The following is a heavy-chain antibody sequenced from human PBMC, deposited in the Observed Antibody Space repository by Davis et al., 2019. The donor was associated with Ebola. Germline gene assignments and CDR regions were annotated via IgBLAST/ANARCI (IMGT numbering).Heavy chain of an antibody. Sequence: PSETLSLTCAVYGGSFSGYYWSWIRQPPGKGLEWIGYIYYSGSTNYNPSLKSRVTISVVTSKNQFSLKLSSVTAADTAVYYCASNDYGDYVFDSWSQGTLVTVSS. CDR3: ASNDYGDYVFDS. J-gene: IGHJ4*02. CDR2: IYYSGST. V-gene: IGHV4-59*01. CDR1: GGSFSGYY. D-gene: IGHD4-17*01.